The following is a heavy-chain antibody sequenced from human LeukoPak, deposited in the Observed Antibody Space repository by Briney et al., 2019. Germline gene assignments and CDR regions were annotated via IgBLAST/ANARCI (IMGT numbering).Heavy chain of an antibody. CDR1: GFTFSDYY. V-gene: IGHV3-11*04. CDR2: ISISGSTT. CDR3: AATRYYYYMDV. J-gene: IGHJ6*03. Sequence: GESLRLSCAASGFTFSDYYMSWVRQAPGKGLEWLSYISISGSTTYYADSVKGRFTISRDNAKNSVFLQMNSLRAEDTAVYYCAATRYYYYMDVWGKGTTVTASS. D-gene: IGHD1-1*01.